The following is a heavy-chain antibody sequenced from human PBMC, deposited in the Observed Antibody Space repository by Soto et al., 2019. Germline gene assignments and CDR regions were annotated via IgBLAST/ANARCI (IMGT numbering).Heavy chain of an antibody. V-gene: IGHV3-30*18. CDR1: GFTFSSYG. D-gene: IGHD5-18*01. J-gene: IGHJ4*02. CDR3: AKDLQLSSPPSASTPSY. CDR2: ISYDGSNK. Sequence: QVQLVESGGGVVQPGRSLRLSCAASGFTFSSYGMHWVRQAPGKGLEWVAVISYDGSNKYYTDSVKGRFTISRDNSKNTLYLQMNSLRAEDTAVYHCAKDLQLSSPPSASTPSYWGQGTLVTVSS.